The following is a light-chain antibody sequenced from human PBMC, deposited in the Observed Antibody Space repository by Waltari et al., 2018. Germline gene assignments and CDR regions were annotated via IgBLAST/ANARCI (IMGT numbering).Light chain of an antibody. CDR3: SSDTSSTTFV. CDR2: EFI. V-gene: IGLV2-18*02. Sequence: WYQQPPGTAPKVVTYEFINRPSGVPDRFSGSKSGNTAYLTIAGRQAEDEADYYCSSDTSSTTFVFGGGTKLAVL. J-gene: IGLJ2*01.